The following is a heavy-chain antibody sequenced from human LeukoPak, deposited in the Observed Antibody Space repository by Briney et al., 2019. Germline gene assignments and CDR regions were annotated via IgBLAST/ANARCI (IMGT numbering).Heavy chain of an antibody. CDR1: GGTFSSYA. CDR2: IIPIFGTA. CDR3: ASPPLWSGYFRYYYYMDV. D-gene: IGHD3-3*01. J-gene: IGHJ6*03. V-gene: IGHV1-69*05. Sequence: ASVKVSCXASGGTFSSYAISWVRQAPGQGLEWMGGIIPIFGTANYAQKFQGRVTITTDESTSTAYMELSSLRSEDTAVYYCASPPLWSGYFRYYYYMDVWGKGTTVTVSS.